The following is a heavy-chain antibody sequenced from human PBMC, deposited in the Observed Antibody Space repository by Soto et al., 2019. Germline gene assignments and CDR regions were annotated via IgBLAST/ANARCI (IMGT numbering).Heavy chain of an antibody. D-gene: IGHD6-13*01. V-gene: IGHV2-5*02. CDR2: IYWDDDK. CDR1: GFSLSTTGVG. J-gene: IGHJ4*02. CDR3: AHTIAVSSSWFGPIYY. Sequence: QITLKESGPTLVKPTQTLTLTCTFSGFSLSTTGVGVSWNRQPPGKALEWLAVIYWDDDKRYSPFLQSRLTITKDTSKTQVGLTMPNMDPVDTAAYYCAHTIAVSSSWFGPIYYWGQGTPVTVSS.